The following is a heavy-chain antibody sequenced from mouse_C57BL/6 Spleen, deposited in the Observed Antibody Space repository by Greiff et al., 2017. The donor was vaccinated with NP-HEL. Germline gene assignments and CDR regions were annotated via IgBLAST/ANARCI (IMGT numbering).Heavy chain of an antibody. CDR1: GYAFSSYW. D-gene: IGHD2-4*01. CDR3: ARGEVYDYDEGSLPAWFAY. V-gene: IGHV1-80*01. Sequence: VQLQQSGPELVKPGASVKISCKASGYAFSSYWMNWVKQRPGKGLEWIGQIYPGDGDTNYNGKFKGKATLTADKSSSTAYMQLSSLTSEDSAVYFCARGEVYDYDEGSLPAWFAYWGQGTLVTVSA. CDR2: IYPGDGDT. J-gene: IGHJ3*01.